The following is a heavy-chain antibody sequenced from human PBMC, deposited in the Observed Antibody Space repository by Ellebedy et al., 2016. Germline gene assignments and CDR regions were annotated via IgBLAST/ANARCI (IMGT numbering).Heavy chain of an antibody. D-gene: IGHD6-19*01. V-gene: IGHV6-1*01. CDR1: GDSVSSNSAA. Sequence: SETLSLXCAISGDSVSSNSAAWNWIRQSPSRGLEWLGRTYYRSKWYNDYAVSVKSRITINPDTSKNQFSLQLNSVTPEDTAVYYCARDPFLYSSGWYVGMDVWGQGTTVTVSS. CDR3: ARDPFLYSSGWYVGMDV. CDR2: TYYRSKWYN. J-gene: IGHJ6*02.